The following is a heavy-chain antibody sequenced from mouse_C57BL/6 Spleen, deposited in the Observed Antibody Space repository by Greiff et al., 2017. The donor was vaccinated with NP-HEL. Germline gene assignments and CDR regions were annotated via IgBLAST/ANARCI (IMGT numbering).Heavy chain of an antibody. D-gene: IGHD2-5*01. Sequence: EVKLVESGGGLVKPGGSLKLSCAASGFTFSSYAMSWVRQTPEKRLEWVATISDGGSYTYYPDNVKGRFTISRDNAKNNLYLQMSHLKSEDTAMYYCARDSSYSNRYYFDYWGQGTTLTVSS. J-gene: IGHJ2*01. CDR3: ARDSSYSNRYYFDY. CDR1: GFTFSSYA. CDR2: ISDGGSYT. V-gene: IGHV5-4*01.